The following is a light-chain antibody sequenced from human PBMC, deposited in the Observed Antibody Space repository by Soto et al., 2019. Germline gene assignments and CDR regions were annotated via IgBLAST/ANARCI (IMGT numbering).Light chain of an antibody. CDR2: EVS. Sequence: QSALTQPASVSGSPGQSITISCTGTSSDVGGYNYVSWYQQHPVKAPKLMIYEVSNRPSGVSNRFSGSKSGNTASLTISGLQAEHEADYYCSSYTSSSTVVFGGGTKLTVL. J-gene: IGLJ2*01. V-gene: IGLV2-14*01. CDR1: SSDVGGYNY. CDR3: SSYTSSSTVV.